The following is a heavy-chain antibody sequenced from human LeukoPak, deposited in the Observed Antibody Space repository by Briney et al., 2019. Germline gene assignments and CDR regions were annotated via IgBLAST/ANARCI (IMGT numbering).Heavy chain of an antibody. D-gene: IGHD3-22*01. CDR2: INHSGST. V-gene: IGHV4-34*01. Sequence: SETLSLTCAVYGGSFSGYYWSWIRQPPGKGLEWIGEINHSGSTNYNPFLKSRVTISVDTSKNQFSLKLSSVTAADTAVYYCARLYHYYDSSGYWFDPWGQGTLVTVSS. CDR1: GGSFSGYY. J-gene: IGHJ5*02. CDR3: ARLYHYYDSSGYWFDP.